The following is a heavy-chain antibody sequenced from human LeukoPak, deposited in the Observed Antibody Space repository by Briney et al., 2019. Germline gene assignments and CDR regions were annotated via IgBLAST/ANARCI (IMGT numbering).Heavy chain of an antibody. CDR1: GGSISSYY. CDR3: ARGYYYDSSGYYVDAFDI. Sequence: SETLSFTCTVSGGSISSYYWSWIRQPPGKGLEWIGYIYYSGSTNYNPSLKSRVTISVDTSKNQFSLKLSSVTAADTAVYYCARGYYYDSSGYYVDAFDIWGQGTMVTVSS. V-gene: IGHV4-59*01. J-gene: IGHJ3*02. CDR2: IYYSGST. D-gene: IGHD3-22*01.